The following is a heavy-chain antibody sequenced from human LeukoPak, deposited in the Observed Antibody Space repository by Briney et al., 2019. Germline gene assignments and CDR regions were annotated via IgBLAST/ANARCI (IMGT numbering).Heavy chain of an antibody. CDR1: GGSMTNYF. V-gene: IGHV4-59*10. Sequence: SETLSLTCVVSGGSMTNYFWHWIRQPAAKGLEWIGHISGNGNIDFNPSLNSRVTISLDESQNQFSLKLNSVTAADTAIYYCARGGSSSWYPLMKWGQGTLVTVSS. J-gene: IGHJ4*02. CDR3: ARGGSSSWYPLMK. CDR2: ISGNGNI. D-gene: IGHD6-13*01.